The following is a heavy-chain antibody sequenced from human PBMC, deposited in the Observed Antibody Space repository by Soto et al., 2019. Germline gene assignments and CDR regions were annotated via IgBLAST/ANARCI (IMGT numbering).Heavy chain of an antibody. D-gene: IGHD5-12*01. Sequence: SETLSLTCTVSGGSVSSGSYYWSWIRQPPGKGLEWIGYIYYSGSTNYNPSLKSRVTISVDTSKNQFTLKLSSVTAADTAVYYCARQVEMATIVRFDPWGQGTLVTVSS. CDR3: ARQVEMATIVRFDP. CDR2: IYYSGST. CDR1: GGSVSSGSYY. J-gene: IGHJ5*02. V-gene: IGHV4-61*01.